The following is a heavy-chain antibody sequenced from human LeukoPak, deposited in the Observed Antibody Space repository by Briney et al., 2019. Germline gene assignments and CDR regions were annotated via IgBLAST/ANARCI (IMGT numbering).Heavy chain of an antibody. CDR2: ISAYNGNT. Sequence: YXXXXYGISWXRQAPGQGLEWMGWISAYNGNTNYAQKLQGRVTMTTDTSTSTAYMELRSLRSDDTAVYYCARAGQQLPGGYWGQGTLVTVSS. CDR3: ARAGQQLPGGY. V-gene: IGHV1-18*01. CDR1: YXXXXYG. D-gene: IGHD6-13*01. J-gene: IGHJ4*02.